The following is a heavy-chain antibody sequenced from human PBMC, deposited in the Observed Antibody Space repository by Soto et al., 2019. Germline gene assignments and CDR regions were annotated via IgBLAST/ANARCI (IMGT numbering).Heavy chain of an antibody. J-gene: IGHJ6*02. CDR1: GFTFSSYA. CDR2: ISGSGGST. CDR3: AKVHRLVVRMDYYYGMDV. D-gene: IGHD6-19*01. V-gene: IGHV3-23*01. Sequence: PGGSLRLSCEASGFTFSSYAMSWVRQAPGKGLEWVSAISGSGGSTYYADSVEGRFTISRDNSKSTLYLQMNSLRAEDTAVYYCAKVHRLVVRMDYYYGMDVWGQGTTVTVSS.